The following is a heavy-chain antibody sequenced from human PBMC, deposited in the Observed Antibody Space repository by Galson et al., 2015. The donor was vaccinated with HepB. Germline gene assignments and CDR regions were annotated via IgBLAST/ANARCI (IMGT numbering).Heavy chain of an antibody. V-gene: IGHV3-48*04. CDR2: ISSGSTTM. Sequence: SLRLSCAASTFIFSTYSMYWVRQAPGKGLEWVSYISSGSTTMYYANSVKGRFTISRDNAKKSLYLQMNSLRAEDTAVYYCGFLRGNDLKPLDYWGQGTLVTVSS. J-gene: IGHJ4*02. CDR1: TFIFSTYS. D-gene: IGHD4-23*01. CDR3: GFLRGNDLKPLDY.